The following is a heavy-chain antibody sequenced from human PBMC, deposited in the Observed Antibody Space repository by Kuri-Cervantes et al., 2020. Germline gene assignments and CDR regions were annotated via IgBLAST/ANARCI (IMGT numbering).Heavy chain of an antibody. CDR3: ARDMGYDNIWGSDAFDI. CDR2: IIPIFGTA. CDR1: GGTFSSYA. J-gene: IGHJ3*02. V-gene: IGHV1-69*13. Sequence: SVKVSCKASGGTFSSYAISWVRQAPGQGLEWMGGIIPIFGTANYAQKFQGRVTITADEFTSTAYMILSSLTSEDTAVYYCARDMGYDNIWGSDAFDIWGQGTLVTVSS. D-gene: IGHD3-16*01.